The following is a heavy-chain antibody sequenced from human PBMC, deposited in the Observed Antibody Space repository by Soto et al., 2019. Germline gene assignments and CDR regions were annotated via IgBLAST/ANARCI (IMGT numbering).Heavy chain of an antibody. CDR2: ISSSSSYI. J-gene: IGHJ5*02. CDR3: ARDTAGTARFDP. Sequence: GGSLRLSCAASGFTFSSYSMNWVRQAPGKGLEWVSSISSSSSYIYYADSVKGRFTISRDNAKNSLYLKMNSLRAEDTAVYYCARDTAGTARFDPWGQGTLVTVSS. V-gene: IGHV3-21*01. D-gene: IGHD5-18*01. CDR1: GFTFSSYS.